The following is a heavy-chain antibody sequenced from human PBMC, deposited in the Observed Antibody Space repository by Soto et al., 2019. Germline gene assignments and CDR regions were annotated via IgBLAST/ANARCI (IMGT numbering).Heavy chain of an antibody. CDR1: GADINTYS. CDR2: IYTSASI. D-gene: IGHD6-19*01. J-gene: IGHJ6*02. Sequence: PSETLSLTCSVSGADINTYSWTWIRQPAGKGLGWIGRIYTSASINYNPSPRGRVTLSVDTSTNQVSLKLASVTAADTAVYYCARDREAGYNFYYGMDVWGQGTTVTVSS. CDR3: ARDREAGYNFYYGMDV. V-gene: IGHV4-4*07.